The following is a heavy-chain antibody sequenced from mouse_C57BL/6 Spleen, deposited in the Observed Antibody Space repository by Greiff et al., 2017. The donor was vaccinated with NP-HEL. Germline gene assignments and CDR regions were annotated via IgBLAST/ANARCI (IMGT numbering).Heavy chain of an antibody. CDR2: IHPNSGST. CDR3: ARSGTTVVAPFDY. CDR1: GYTFTSYW. J-gene: IGHJ2*01. Sequence: QVQLKQPGAELVKPGASVKLSCKASGYTFTSYWMHWVKQRPGQGLEWIGMIHPNSGSTNYNEKFKSKATLTVDKSSSTAYMQLSSLTSEDSAVYYCARSGTTVVAPFDYWGQGTTLTVSS. V-gene: IGHV1-64*01. D-gene: IGHD1-1*01.